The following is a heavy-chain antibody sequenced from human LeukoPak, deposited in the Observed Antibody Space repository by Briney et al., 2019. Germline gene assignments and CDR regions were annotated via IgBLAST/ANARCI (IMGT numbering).Heavy chain of an antibody. V-gene: IGHV4-39*07. D-gene: IGHD2-2*01. CDR1: GGSISSSGYC. J-gene: IGHJ4*02. CDR3: ARIGYCSSTSCLPY. Sequence: PSETLSLTCTVAGGSISSSGYCWGWLRQPPGKGLEWIGSIYYSGSTYYNPSLKSRVTISVDTSKNQFSLKLSSVTAADTAVYYCARIGYCSSTSCLPYWGQGTLVTVSS. CDR2: IYYSGST.